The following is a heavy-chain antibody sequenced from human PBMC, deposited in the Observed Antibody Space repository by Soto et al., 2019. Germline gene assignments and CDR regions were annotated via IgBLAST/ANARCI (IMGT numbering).Heavy chain of an antibody. CDR2: ISSSGSTI. CDR3: ARVRVGRITIFGVVTGHYYYYMDV. D-gene: IGHD3-3*01. Sequence: PGGSLRLSCAASGFTFSDYYMSWIRQAPGKGLEWVSYISSSGSTIYYAETVKGRFTISRDNAKNSLYLQMNSLRAEDTAVYYCARVRVGRITIFGVVTGHYYYYMDVWGKGTTVTVSS. V-gene: IGHV3-11*01. CDR1: GFTFSDYY. J-gene: IGHJ6*03.